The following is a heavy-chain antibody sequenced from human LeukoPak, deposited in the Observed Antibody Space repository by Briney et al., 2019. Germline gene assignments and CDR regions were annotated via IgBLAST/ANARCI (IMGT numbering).Heavy chain of an antibody. CDR2: ISSNVIHI. Sequence: GGSLRLSRAHSVFTFSRYSMNWVRQAPRGGVEWGSFISSNVIHIYYTDSMKGRYSISRDNTKNSLYLQMNTVRAQHTPLFFIAKDRCSGYSCYSPNLWGQGTLVTVSS. CDR1: VFTFSRYS. D-gene: IGHD2-15*01. CDR3: AKDRCSGYSCYSPNL. V-gene: IGHV3-21*01. J-gene: IGHJ5*02.